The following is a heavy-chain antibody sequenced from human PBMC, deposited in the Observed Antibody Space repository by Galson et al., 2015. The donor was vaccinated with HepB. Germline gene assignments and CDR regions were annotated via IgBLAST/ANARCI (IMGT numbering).Heavy chain of an antibody. CDR2: IFFDGSKE. D-gene: IGHD1-26*01. CDR1: GFTFSNYA. J-gene: IGHJ4*02. CDR3: ARVWGATTGAVDY. V-gene: IGHV3-30-3*01. Sequence: SLRLSCAASGFTFSNYAMHWVRQAPGKGLEWVAVIFFDGSKEYYADSVKGRFTISRDNYKNTLYLQMNSLTSEDTAVYYCARVWGATTGAVDYWGQGTLVTVSS.